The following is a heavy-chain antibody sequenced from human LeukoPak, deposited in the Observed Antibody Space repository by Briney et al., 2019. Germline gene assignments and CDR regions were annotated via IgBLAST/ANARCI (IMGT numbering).Heavy chain of an antibody. CDR2: IKPDGSEQ. J-gene: IGHJ4*02. Sequence: PGGSLRLSCAASGFVFSTYWMTWVRQAPGKGLEWVANIKPDGSEQYYVDSVKGRFTISRDNTKNLLYLQMNSLRGEDAAVYYCGGFGYEAAVDLWGQGTLVTVSS. CDR1: GFVFSTYW. CDR3: GGFGYEAAVDL. D-gene: IGHD6-13*01. V-gene: IGHV3-7*01.